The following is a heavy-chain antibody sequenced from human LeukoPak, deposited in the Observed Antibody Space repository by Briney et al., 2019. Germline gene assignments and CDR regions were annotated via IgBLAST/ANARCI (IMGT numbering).Heavy chain of an antibody. CDR3: ARDGTRAFDI. CDR2: IYYSGST. D-gene: IGHD1/OR15-1a*01. V-gene: IGHV4-59*01. J-gene: IGHJ3*02. CDR1: GGSISSYY. Sequence: SETLSLTCTVSGGSISSYYWSWIRQPPGKGLEWIGYIYYSGSTYYNPSLKSRVTISVDTSKNQFSLKLSSVTAADTAVYYCARDGTRAFDIWGQGTMVTVSS.